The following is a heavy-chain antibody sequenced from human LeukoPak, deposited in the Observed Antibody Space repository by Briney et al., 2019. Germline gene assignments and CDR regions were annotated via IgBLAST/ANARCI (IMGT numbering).Heavy chain of an antibody. Sequence: ASVKVSCKASGYTFTSYGISWVRQAPGQGLEWMGWINPDSGDTKSAQSFQGRVTLTRDTSISTAYMELNGLKADDTAMYYCARDPPKAYDVLTGSLPWGQGTLVTVSS. CDR3: ARDPPKAYDVLTGSLP. V-gene: IGHV1-2*02. J-gene: IGHJ5*02. CDR1: GYTFTSYG. CDR2: INPDSGDT. D-gene: IGHD3-9*01.